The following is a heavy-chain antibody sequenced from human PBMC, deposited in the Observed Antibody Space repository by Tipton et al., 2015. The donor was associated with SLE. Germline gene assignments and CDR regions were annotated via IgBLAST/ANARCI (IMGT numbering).Heavy chain of an antibody. D-gene: IGHD1-26*01. CDR1: GASISSYY. V-gene: IGHV4-59*01. J-gene: IGHJ3*02. CDR3: ARAHVGPFGPYFHI. CDR2: MDHSGST. Sequence: TLSLTCTVSGASISSYYWNWIRKAPGKGLEWIAFMDHSGSTNYSPSLKSRVTMSVDMSKNQFSLRLSSVTAADTAVYYCARAHVGPFGPYFHIWGQGTMVTVSS.